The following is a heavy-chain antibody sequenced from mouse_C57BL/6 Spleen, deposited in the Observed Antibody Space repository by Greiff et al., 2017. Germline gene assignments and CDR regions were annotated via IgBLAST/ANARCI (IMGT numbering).Heavy chain of an antibody. CDR3: ARGSGYDYFDY. CDR1: GYAFSSSW. D-gene: IGHD3-2*02. J-gene: IGHJ2*01. Sequence: VQLKESGPELVKPGASVKISCKASGYAFSSSWMNWVKQRPGKGLEWIGRIYPGDGDTNYNGKFKGKATLTADKSSSTAYMQLSSLTSEDSAVYFCARGSGYDYFDYWGQGTTLTVSS. CDR2: IYPGDGDT. V-gene: IGHV1-82*01.